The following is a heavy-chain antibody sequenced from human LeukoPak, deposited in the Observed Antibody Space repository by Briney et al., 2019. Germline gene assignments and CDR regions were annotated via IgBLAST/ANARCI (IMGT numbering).Heavy chain of an antibody. CDR2: IYYSGST. Sequence: PSQTLSLTCTVSGGSISSGDYYWSWIRQPPGKGLEWIGYIYYSGSTYYNPSLKSRVTISVDTSKNQFSLKLSSVTAADTAVYYCARAYSSSSWCFDYWGQGTLVTVSS. J-gene: IGHJ4*02. CDR3: ARAYSSSSWCFDY. CDR1: GGSISSGDYY. V-gene: IGHV4-30-4*08. D-gene: IGHD6-6*01.